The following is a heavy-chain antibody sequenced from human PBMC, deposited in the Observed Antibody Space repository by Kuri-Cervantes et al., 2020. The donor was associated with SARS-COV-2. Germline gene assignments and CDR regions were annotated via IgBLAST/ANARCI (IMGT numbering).Heavy chain of an antibody. CDR3: ARLRGSGSYFPNTNRNYFDY. V-gene: IGHV4-34*01. J-gene: IGHJ4*02. CDR2: INHSGST. D-gene: IGHD3-10*01. CDR1: GGSFSGYY. Sequence: SQTLSLTCAVYGGSFSGYYWSWIRQPPGKGLEWIGEINHSGSTNYNPSLKSRVTVSVDTSKNQFTLKLSSVTAADTAVYYCARLRGSGSYFPNTNRNYFDYWGQGTLVTVSS.